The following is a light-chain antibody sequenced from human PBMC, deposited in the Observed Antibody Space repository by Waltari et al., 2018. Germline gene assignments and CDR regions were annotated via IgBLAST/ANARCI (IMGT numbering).Light chain of an antibody. CDR1: QSISTY. CDR2: ATS. CDR3: QQSYTSPWT. J-gene: IGKJ1*01. V-gene: IGKV1-39*01. Sequence: DIQMTQSPSSLSASVGDRVTITCRASQSISTYLNWYQQIPGKAPKLLIYATSNLQSGVPSRFNGSGSGTHFTLTISSLQPEDFSIYYCQQSYTSPWTFGQGTRVEIK.